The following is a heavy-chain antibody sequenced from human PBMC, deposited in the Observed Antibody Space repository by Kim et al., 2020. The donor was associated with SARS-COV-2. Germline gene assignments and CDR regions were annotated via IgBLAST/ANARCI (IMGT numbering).Heavy chain of an antibody. CDR3: ARRSDWYYFDY. CDR1: GGSFRSYY. J-gene: IGHJ4*02. D-gene: IGHD3-9*01. Sequence: SETLSLTCTVSGGSFRSYYWGWIRQPLGKGLEWLCENYYVGSPYDNPSLQSRVTITLDTSKNQFSLKLSSVTAADTAVYYCARRSDWYYFDYWGQGTLATVSS. V-gene: IGHV4-59*01. CDR2: NYYVGSP.